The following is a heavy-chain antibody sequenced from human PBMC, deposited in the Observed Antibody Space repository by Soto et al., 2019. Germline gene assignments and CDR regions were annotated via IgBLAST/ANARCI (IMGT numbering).Heavy chain of an antibody. CDR2: FDPEDGET. Sequence: GASVKVSCKVSGYTLTELSMHWVRQAPGKGLEWMGGFDPEDGETIYAQKFQGRVTMTEDTSTDTAYMKLSSLRSEDTAVYYCATEHSYGYYFDYWGQGTLVTVSS. CDR1: GYTLTELS. CDR3: ATEHSYGYYFDY. D-gene: IGHD5-18*01. V-gene: IGHV1-24*01. J-gene: IGHJ4*02.